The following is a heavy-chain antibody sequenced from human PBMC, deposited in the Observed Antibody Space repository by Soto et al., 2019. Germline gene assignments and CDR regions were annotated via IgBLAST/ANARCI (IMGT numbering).Heavy chain of an antibody. J-gene: IGHJ5*02. Sequence: GGSLRLSCAASGFTFSSYSMNWVRQAPGKGLEWVSYISSSSSTIYYADSVKGTFTISRDNAKNSLYLQMNSLRDEDTAVYYCARDSPVVPPGWFDPWGQGTLVTVSS. D-gene: IGHD3-22*01. CDR2: ISSSSSTI. CDR1: GFTFSSYS. CDR3: ARDSPVVPPGWFDP. V-gene: IGHV3-48*02.